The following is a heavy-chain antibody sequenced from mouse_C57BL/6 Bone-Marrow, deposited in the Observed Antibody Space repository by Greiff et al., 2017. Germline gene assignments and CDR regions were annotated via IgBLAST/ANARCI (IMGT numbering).Heavy chain of an antibody. V-gene: IGHV14-4*01. CDR2: IDPENGDT. D-gene: IGHD2-1*01. CDR3: TTLPLIYYGNPYYAMDY. CDR1: GFNIKDDY. J-gene: IGHJ4*01. Sequence: EVKLQESGAELVRPGASVKLSCTASGFNIKDDYMHWVKQRPEQGLEWIGWIDPENGDTEYASKFPGKATITADTSSNTAYLQLSSLTSEDTAVYYCTTLPLIYYGNPYYAMDYWGQGTSVTVSS.